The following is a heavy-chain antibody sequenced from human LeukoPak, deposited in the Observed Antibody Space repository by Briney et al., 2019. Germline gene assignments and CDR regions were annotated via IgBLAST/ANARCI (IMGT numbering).Heavy chain of an antibody. CDR3: ARVEYYYGSGSYYNVFDY. CDR1: GGSISSGSYY. CDR2: IYTSGST. D-gene: IGHD3-10*01. J-gene: IGHJ4*02. V-gene: IGHV4-61*02. Sequence: SETLSLTCTVSGGSISSGSYYWSWIRQPAGKGLEWIGRIYTSGSTNYNPSLKSRVTISVDTSKNQFSLKLSSVTAADTAVYYCARVEYYYGSGSYYNVFDYWGQGTLVTVSS.